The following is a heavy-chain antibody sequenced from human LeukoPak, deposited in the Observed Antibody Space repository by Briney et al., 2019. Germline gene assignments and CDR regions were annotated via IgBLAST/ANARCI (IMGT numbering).Heavy chain of an antibody. CDR3: AKMDSDYYIDF. Sequence: PGGSLRLSCAASGFTVSSTYMNWVRQAPGKGLEWISVINSGGTTYYADSVKGRFTISRDDSKNMLFLQMNSLRAEDTAVYYCAKMDSDYYIDFWGQGTLVTVSS. J-gene: IGHJ4*02. V-gene: IGHV3-53*01. CDR1: GFTVSSTY. D-gene: IGHD3/OR15-3a*01. CDR2: INSGGTT.